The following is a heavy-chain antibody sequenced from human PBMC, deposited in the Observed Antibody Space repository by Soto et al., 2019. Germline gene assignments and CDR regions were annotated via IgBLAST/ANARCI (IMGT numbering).Heavy chain of an antibody. CDR1: GFAFGDYA. V-gene: IGHV3-49*03. Sequence: PGGSLRLSCTTSGFAFGDYAISWFRQTPGRGLEWIGFLRSITYGGTTEYAASLKGRFTISRDDSRSTAYLHMNSLQTEDTAVYYCTTLTATYFDHWGQGTLVTVSS. J-gene: IGHJ4*02. CDR3: TTLTATYFDH. D-gene: IGHD1-26*01. CDR2: LRSITYGGTT.